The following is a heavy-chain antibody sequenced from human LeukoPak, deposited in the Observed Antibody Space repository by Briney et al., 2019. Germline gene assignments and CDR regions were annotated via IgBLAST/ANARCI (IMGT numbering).Heavy chain of an antibody. J-gene: IGHJ5*02. Sequence: PGGSLRLSCAASGFTFIYGMGWVRQAPGKGLEWVSVIYSGGSTYYADSVKGRFTISRDNSKNTLYLQMNSLRAEDTAVYYCARDYYGSGSYYYNWFDPWGQGTLVTVSS. CDR1: GFTFIYG. D-gene: IGHD3-10*01. CDR2: IYSGGST. CDR3: ARDYYGSGSYYYNWFDP. V-gene: IGHV3-66*01.